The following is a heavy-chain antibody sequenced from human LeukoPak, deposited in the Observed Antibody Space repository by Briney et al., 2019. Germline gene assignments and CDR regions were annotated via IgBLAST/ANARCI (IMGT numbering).Heavy chain of an antibody. V-gene: IGHV3-74*01. CDR1: GFTFGNYC. CDR3: VSGYCSSTTCYRGAY. J-gene: IGHJ4*02. D-gene: IGHD2-2*03. Sequence: GVSLRLSCTASGFTFGNYCMHWVRQAPGKGLLWVSRISDDGSSANYADSVQGRFTISRDNAKNTVYLQMHSLRAEDTAVYYCVSGYCSSTTCYRGAYWGQGTLVTVSS. CDR2: ISDDGSSA.